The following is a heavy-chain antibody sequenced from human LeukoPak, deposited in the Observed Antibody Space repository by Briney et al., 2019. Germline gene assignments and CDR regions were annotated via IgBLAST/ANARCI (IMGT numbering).Heavy chain of an antibody. V-gene: IGHV4-39*07. CDR1: GGSISSSSYY. D-gene: IGHD3-10*01. CDR3: ARRIYYGSGSYYKEYNWFDP. CDR2: INHSGST. Sequence: PSETLSLTCTVSGGSISSSSYYWGWIRQPPGKGLEWIGEINHSGSTNYNPSLKSRVTISVDTSKNQFSLKLSSVTAADTAVYYCARRIYYGSGSYYKEYNWFDPWGQGTLVTVSS. J-gene: IGHJ5*02.